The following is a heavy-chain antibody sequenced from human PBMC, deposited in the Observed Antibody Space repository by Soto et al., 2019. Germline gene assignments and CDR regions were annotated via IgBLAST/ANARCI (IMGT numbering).Heavy chain of an antibody. CDR2: INHSGST. Sequence: SETLSLTCAVYGGSFSGNYWTWIRQPPGKGLEWIGEINHSGSTNYNPSLKSRVTISVDTSKNQFSLKLSSASAADTAVYYCARSRARAFDIWGQGTMVTVAS. J-gene: IGHJ3*02. V-gene: IGHV4-34*01. CDR1: GGSFSGNY. CDR3: ARSRARAFDI.